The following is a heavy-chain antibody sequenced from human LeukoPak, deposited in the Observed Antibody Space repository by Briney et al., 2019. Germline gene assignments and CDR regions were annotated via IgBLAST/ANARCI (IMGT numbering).Heavy chain of an antibody. CDR3: ARTRYCSSTSCYAEVWFDP. J-gene: IGHJ5*02. CDR1: GYTFTSYG. Sequence: GASVKVSCKASGYTFTSYGISWVRQAPGQGLEWMGWISAYNGNTNYAQKLQGRVTMTTDTSTSTAYMELRSLRSDDTAVYYCARTRYCSSTSCYAEVWFDPWGQGTLATVSS. CDR2: ISAYNGNT. V-gene: IGHV1-18*01. D-gene: IGHD2-2*01.